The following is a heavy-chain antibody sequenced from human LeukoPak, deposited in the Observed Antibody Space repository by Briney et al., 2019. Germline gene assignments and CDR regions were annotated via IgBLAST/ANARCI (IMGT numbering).Heavy chain of an antibody. J-gene: IGHJ4*02. CDR3: ARNLIPEQLVLNF. V-gene: IGHV4-38-2*02. CDR1: GYSISSAYY. Sequence: PSETLSLTCSVSGYSISSAYYWGWIRQPPGKGLEWIGTMYHSGSTNYNPSLKSRVTISVDTSKNQFSLKLSSVTAADTAVYYCARNLIPEQLVLNFWGQGALVTVSS. CDR2: MYHSGST. D-gene: IGHD6-13*01.